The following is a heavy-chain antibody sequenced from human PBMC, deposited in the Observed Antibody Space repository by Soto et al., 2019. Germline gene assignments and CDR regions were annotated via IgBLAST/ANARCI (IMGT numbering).Heavy chain of an antibody. CDR1: GYTFTTYG. CDR3: ARARGIAVADIAFDI. D-gene: IGHD6-19*01. J-gene: IGHJ3*02. V-gene: IGHV1-45*02. CDR2: ITPFNGNT. Sequence: GASVKVSCKASGYTFTTYGISWVRQAPGQGLEWMGWITPFNGNTNYAQKFQDRVTITRDRSMSTAYMELRSLRSEDTAMYYCARARGIAVADIAFDIWGQGTMVTVSS.